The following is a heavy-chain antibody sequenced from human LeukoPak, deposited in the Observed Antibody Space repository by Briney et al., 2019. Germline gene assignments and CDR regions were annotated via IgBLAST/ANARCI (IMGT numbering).Heavy chain of an antibody. CDR3: ARGVPFFDH. Sequence: SETLSLTCTVSGGSISSYYWNWIRQPPGKGLEWIGYIYYSGSTNYNPSLKSRVSISVDTSKNQFSLKLSSVTAADTAVYYCARGVPFFDHWGQGTLVTVAS. V-gene: IGHV4-59*01. CDR2: IYYSGST. J-gene: IGHJ4*02. CDR1: GGSISSYY.